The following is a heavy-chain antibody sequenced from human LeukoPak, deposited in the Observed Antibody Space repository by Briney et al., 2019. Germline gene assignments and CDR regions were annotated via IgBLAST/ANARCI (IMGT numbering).Heavy chain of an antibody. CDR1: GSTFSSYS. Sequence: AGGSLRLSCAASGSTFSSYSMNWVRQAPGKGLEWDSSISSSSSYIYYADSVKGRFTISRDNAKNSLYLQMNSLRAEDTAVYYCARDGSYSSSWYFDYWGQGTLVTVSS. J-gene: IGHJ4*02. D-gene: IGHD6-13*01. V-gene: IGHV3-21*01. CDR3: ARDGSYSSSWYFDY. CDR2: ISSSSSYI.